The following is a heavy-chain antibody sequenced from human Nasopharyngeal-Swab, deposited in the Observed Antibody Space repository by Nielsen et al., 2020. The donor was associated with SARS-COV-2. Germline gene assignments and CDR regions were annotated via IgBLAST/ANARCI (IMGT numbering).Heavy chain of an antibody. CDR1: GFTFSSYW. CDR3: ARLESSSWYWSY. D-gene: IGHD6-13*01. CDR2: IKQAGSEK. Sequence: GESLKISCAASGFTFSSYWMSWVRQAPGKGLEWVANIKQAGSEKYYVDSVKGRFTISRDNAKNSLYLQMNSLRAEDTAVYYCARLESSSWYWSYWGQGTLVTVSS. J-gene: IGHJ4*02. V-gene: IGHV3-7*01.